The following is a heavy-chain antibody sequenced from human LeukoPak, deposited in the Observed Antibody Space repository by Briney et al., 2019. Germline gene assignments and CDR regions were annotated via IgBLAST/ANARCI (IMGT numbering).Heavy chain of an antibody. Sequence: GGSLRLSCAASGFTFSSYAMHWVRQAPGKGLEWVAVVSFDGDNKYYADSVKDRFTISRDNSQNTLYLQLNSLRAEDTAVYYCARDWTLNYWGQGTWSPSPQ. CDR2: VSFDGDNK. V-gene: IGHV3-30-3*01. CDR1: GFTFSSYA. J-gene: IGHJ4*02. CDR3: ARDWTLNY. D-gene: IGHD3/OR15-3a*01.